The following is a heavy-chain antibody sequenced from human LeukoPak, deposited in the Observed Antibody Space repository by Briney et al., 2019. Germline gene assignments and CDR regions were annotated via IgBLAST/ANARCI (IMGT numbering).Heavy chain of an antibody. CDR1: GFTFTNYW. J-gene: IGHJ5*02. Sequence: GGSLRLSCAASGFTFTNYWMSWVRQAPGKGLEYVSAISSNGGSTYYANSVKGRFTISRDNSKNTLYLQMGSLRAEDMAVYYCARGVCSGGSCYFGWWNWFDPWGQGTLVTVSS. CDR3: ARGVCSGGSCYFGWWNWFDP. CDR2: ISSNGGST. D-gene: IGHD2-15*01. V-gene: IGHV3-64*01.